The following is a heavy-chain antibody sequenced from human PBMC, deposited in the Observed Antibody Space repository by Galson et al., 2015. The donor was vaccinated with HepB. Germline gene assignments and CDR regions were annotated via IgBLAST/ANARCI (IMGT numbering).Heavy chain of an antibody. V-gene: IGHV3-74*01. Sequence: SLRLSCAASGFTFSTYWMQWVRQAPGKGLVWVSRINSDGSSTSYADSVRGRFTISRDNAKNTLYLQMNSLRAEDTAVYFCASTLVAFKIWGQGTMVTVSS. CDR3: ASTLVAFKI. CDR1: GFTFSTYW. J-gene: IGHJ3*02. CDR2: INSDGSST.